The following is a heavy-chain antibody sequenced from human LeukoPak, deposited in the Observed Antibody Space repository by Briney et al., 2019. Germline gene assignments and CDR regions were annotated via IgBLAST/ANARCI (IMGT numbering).Heavy chain of an antibody. CDR1: GFTFSNAW. V-gene: IGHV3-15*01. D-gene: IGHD1-26*01. Sequence: GGSLRLSCAASGFTFSNAWMSWVRQAPGKGLEWVGRIKSKTDGGTTDYAAPVKGRFTISRDDSKNTLYLQMNSLKTEDTAVYYCTTYSGSVEAFDYWGQGTLVTVTS. CDR3: TTYSGSVEAFDY. J-gene: IGHJ4*02. CDR2: IKSKTDGGTT.